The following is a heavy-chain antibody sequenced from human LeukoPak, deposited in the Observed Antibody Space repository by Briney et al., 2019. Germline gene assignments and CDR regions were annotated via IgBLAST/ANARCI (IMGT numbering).Heavy chain of an antibody. CDR1: GFTFSSYA. CDR2: ISGSGGST. V-gene: IGHV3-23*01. CDR3: AKDLGHFDC. Sequence: GGSLRLSCAASGFTFSSYAMSWVRQAPGKGLEWVPAISGSGGSTYYADSVKGRFTISRDNFKNTLYLQMNSLRAEDTDVYYCAKDLGHFDCWGQGTLVTVSS. J-gene: IGHJ4*02.